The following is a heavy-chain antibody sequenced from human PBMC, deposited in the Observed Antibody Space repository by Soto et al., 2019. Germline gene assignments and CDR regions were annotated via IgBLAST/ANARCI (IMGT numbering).Heavy chain of an antibody. Sequence: PSETLSLTCTVSGGSISSYYWSWIRQPPGKGLEWIGYIYYSGSTNYNPSLKSRVTISVDTSKNQFSLKLSSVTAAVTAVFYCARVSKCCWHYYYYYFLDFWGQGTTVPGSS. CDR2: IYYSGST. V-gene: IGHV4-59*01. J-gene: IGHJ6*03. CDR3: ARVSKCCWHYYYYYFLDF. CDR1: GGSISSYY. D-gene: IGHD2-21*01.